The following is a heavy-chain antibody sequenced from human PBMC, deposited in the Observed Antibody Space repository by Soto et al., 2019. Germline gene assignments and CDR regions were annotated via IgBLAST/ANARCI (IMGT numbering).Heavy chain of an antibody. Sequence: GGSLRLSCAASGFTFSDHYMDWVRQAPGKGLEWVGRIRNKANSYTTEYAASVKGRLTVSRDNSKNSLYLQMNSLKTEDTAVYYCARARPSEDDYLGSYDFDYWGQGTLVTVSS. CDR1: GFTFSDHY. D-gene: IGHD1-26*01. CDR3: ARARPSEDDYLGSYDFDY. J-gene: IGHJ4*02. CDR2: IRNKANSYTT. V-gene: IGHV3-72*01.